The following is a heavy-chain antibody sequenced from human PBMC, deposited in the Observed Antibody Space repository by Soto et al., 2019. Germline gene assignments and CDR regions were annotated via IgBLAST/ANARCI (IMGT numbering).Heavy chain of an antibody. J-gene: IGHJ3*02. CDR2: ISKSISYI. CDR3: ARDLLHAFDI. V-gene: IGHV3-21*06. CDR1: GFTFSGYS. Sequence: PGGSLRLSCAASGFTFSGYSMNWVRQAPGKGLEWVSSISKSISYIYYADSVKGRFSISRDNAKNSLYLQMNSLRAEDTAVYYCARDLLHAFDIWGQGTMVNVS.